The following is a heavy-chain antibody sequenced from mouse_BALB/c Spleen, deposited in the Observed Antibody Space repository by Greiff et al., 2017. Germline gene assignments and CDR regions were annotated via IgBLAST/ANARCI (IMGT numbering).Heavy chain of an antibody. J-gene: IGHJ2*01. CDR2: IRLKSNNYAT. CDR3: TPLGDYFDY. D-gene: IGHD3-3*01. CDR1: GFTFTDYY. V-gene: IGHV6-6*02. Sequence: EVNLVESGGGLVQPGGSLRLSCATSGFTFTDYYMSWVRQPPEKGLEWVAEIRLKSNNYATHYAESVKGRFTISRDDSKSSVYLQMNNLRAEDTGIYYCTPLGDYFDYWGQGTTLTVSS.